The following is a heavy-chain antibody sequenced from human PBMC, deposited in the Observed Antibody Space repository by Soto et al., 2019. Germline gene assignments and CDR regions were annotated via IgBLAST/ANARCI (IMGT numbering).Heavy chain of an antibody. D-gene: IGHD2-2*01. CDR2: IIPIFGTA. CDR3: ARAFQPPIVLVRAAMYDY. Sequence: QVQLVQSGAEVKKPGSSVKVSCKASGGTFSSYAISWVRQAPGQGLEWMGGIIPIFGTANYAQKFQGRVTITADESTSTAYMELSSLRSEDTAVYYCARAFQPPIVLVRAAMYDYWGQGTLVTVSS. CDR1: GGTFSSYA. J-gene: IGHJ4*02. V-gene: IGHV1-69*12.